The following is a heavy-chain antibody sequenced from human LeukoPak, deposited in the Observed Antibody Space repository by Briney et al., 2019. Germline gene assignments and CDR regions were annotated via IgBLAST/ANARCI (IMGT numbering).Heavy chain of an antibody. CDR1: GGTFSSYA. J-gene: IGHJ5*02. CDR2: IIPIFGTA. CDR3: ARDRPYSSSWPS. V-gene: IGHV1-69*06. D-gene: IGHD6-13*01. Sequence: ASVKVSCKASGGTFSSYAISWVRQAPGQGLEWMGGIIPIFGTANYAQKFQGRVTITADKSTSTAYMELSSLRSEDTAVYYCARDRPYSSSWPSWGKGTLVTVSS.